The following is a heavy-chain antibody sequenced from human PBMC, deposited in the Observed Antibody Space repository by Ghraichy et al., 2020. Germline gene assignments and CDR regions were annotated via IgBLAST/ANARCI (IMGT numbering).Heavy chain of an antibody. D-gene: IGHD5-24*01. CDR2: IKGDGHDR. Sequence: GGSLRLSCTVSGVIFSAHWMSWVRQAPGKGLEWVAYIKGDGHDRNYVDSVKGRFTVSRDNAQNSLYLQMNYLRAEDTAVYYCAAGDDSDGFLDYWGQGALVTVSS. V-gene: IGHV3-7*01. J-gene: IGHJ4*01. CDR3: AAGDDSDGFLDY. CDR1: GVIFSAHW.